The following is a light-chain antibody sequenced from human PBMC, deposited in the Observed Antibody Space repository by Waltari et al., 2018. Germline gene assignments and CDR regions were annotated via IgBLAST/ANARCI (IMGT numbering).Light chain of an antibody. V-gene: IGKV1-5*03. CDR1: QSVNMW. CDR3: QQYNTYFT. Sequence: DIQMTQSPSTLSPSVAASVTITCRASQSVNMWLAWYQQKPGKAPKLLIYKTSSVESGVPFRFSGIGSGTEFTLTISSLQPDEFATYYCQQYNTYFTFGPGTKVDIK. J-gene: IGKJ3*01. CDR2: KTS.